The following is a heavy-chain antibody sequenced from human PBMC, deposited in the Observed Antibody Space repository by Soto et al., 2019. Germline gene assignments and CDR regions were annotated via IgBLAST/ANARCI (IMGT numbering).Heavy chain of an antibody. J-gene: IGHJ6*02. D-gene: IGHD1-20*01. Sequence: SGPTLVNPTETLTLTCTFSGFSITSPGMSVSWIRQPPGRALEWLALIERDDDDKYYSTSLKTRLTISKDTRKNQVVLTMANMDPAETATYYCARSIRGPRKFNGMDVWGQGTTVTV. CDR1: GFSITSPGMS. V-gene: IGHV2-70*13. CDR2: IERDDDDK. CDR3: ARSIRGPRKFNGMDV.